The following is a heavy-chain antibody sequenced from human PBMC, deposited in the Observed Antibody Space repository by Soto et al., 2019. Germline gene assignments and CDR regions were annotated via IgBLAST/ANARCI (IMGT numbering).Heavy chain of an antibody. D-gene: IGHD6-19*01. Sequence: QVQLQESGPGLVKPSQTLSLTCTVSGGSISSGGYYWSWIRQHPGKGLEWIGYIYYSGSTYYNPSLKSRVTISVDTSTNQFSLNLSSVTAADTAVYYCARDRLAGTIDYWGQGTLVTVSS. V-gene: IGHV4-31*03. CDR2: IYYSGST. CDR1: GGSISSGGYY. J-gene: IGHJ4*02. CDR3: ARDRLAGTIDY.